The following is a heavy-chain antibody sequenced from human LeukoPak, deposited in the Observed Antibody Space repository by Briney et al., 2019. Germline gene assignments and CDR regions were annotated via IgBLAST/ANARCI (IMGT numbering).Heavy chain of an antibody. D-gene: IGHD3-3*01. CDR1: GGSISSGGYS. V-gene: IGHV4-31*03. CDR2: IYYSGST. CDR3: ARGSPIFGVVTAYYYYGMDV. J-gene: IGHJ6*02. Sequence: PSQTLSLTCTVSGGSISSGGYSWSWIRQHPGKGLEWIGYIYYSGSTYYSPSLKSRVTISVDTSKNQFSLKLSSVTAADTAVYYCARGSPIFGVVTAYYYYGMDVWGQGTTVTVSS.